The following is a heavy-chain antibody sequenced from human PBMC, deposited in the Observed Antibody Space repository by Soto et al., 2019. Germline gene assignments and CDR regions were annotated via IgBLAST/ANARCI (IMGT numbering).Heavy chain of an antibody. CDR2: ISGSGGNT. CDR1: GFSFDTYA. Sequence: EAQLLESGGGLVQPGGSLRVSCAASGFSFDTYAMSWVRQAPGKGLEWVSTISGSGGNTYYADSVKGRFTISRDNSKNFLYLQMTSLRAEDTAVYYCAKLGMTTISRDIWGQGTQFTVSS. J-gene: IGHJ4*02. CDR3: AKLGMTTISRDI. D-gene: IGHD5-12*01. V-gene: IGHV3-23*01.